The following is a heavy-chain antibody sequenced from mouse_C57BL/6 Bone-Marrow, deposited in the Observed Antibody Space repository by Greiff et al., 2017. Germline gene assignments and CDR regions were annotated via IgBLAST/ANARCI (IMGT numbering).Heavy chain of an antibody. J-gene: IGHJ3*02. Sequence: EVHLVESGAELVKPGASVKLSCTASGFNIKDYYMHWVKQRTEQGLEWIGRIDPEDGETKYAPTFQGKATITADTSSNAAYPQLSSLTSEDAAGYCCARGQEGDDGLLAEWGQGTRVT. D-gene: IGHD2-3*01. CDR1: GFNIKDYY. CDR3: ARGQEGDDGLLAE. CDR2: IDPEDGET. V-gene: IGHV14-2*01.